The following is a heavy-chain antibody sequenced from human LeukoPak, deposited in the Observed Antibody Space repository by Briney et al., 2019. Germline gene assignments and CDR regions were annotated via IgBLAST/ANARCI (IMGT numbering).Heavy chain of an antibody. J-gene: IGHJ4*02. Sequence: GGSLRLSCAASGFSFSTYAMHWVRHAPGKGLEWVAFIRYDGGNKYYVDSVKGRFTISRDNSKNTLYLQMNSLRPEDTAVYYCAKDGPRRDGYNDHWGQGTLVTVSS. CDR1: GFSFSTYA. V-gene: IGHV3-30*02. CDR2: IRYDGGNK. D-gene: IGHD5-24*01. CDR3: AKDGPRRDGYNDH.